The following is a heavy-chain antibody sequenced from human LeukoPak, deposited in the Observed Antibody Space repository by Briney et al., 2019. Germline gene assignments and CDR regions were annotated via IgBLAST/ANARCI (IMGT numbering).Heavy chain of an antibody. V-gene: IGHV3-30*02. CDR2: IRYDGSNK. Sequence: PGGSLRLSCAASGFTFSSYGMHWVRQAPGKGLEWVAFIRYDGSNKYYADSVKGRFTISRDNAKNSLYLQMNSLRAEDTALYYCARDRCSGGRCYSLSVGYMDVWGKGTTVTVSS. CDR3: ARDRCSGGRCYSLSVGYMDV. J-gene: IGHJ6*03. D-gene: IGHD2-15*01. CDR1: GFTFSSYG.